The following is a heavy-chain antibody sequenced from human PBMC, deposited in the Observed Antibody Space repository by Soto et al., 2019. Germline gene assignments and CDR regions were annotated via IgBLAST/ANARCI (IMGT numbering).Heavy chain of an antibody. D-gene: IGHD3-3*01. V-gene: IGHV4-59*08. CDR1: GGSISSYY. CDR3: ARHKPGTTIFEPIDAFDI. CDR2: IYYSGST. J-gene: IGHJ3*02. Sequence: SETLSLTCTVSGGSISSYYWSWIRQPPGKGLEWIGYIYYSGSTNYNPSLKSRVTISVDTSKNQFSLKLSSVTAADTAVYYCARHKPGTTIFEPIDAFDIWGQGTMVTVSS.